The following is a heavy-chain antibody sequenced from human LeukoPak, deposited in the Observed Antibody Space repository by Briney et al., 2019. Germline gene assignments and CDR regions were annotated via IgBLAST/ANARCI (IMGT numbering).Heavy chain of an antibody. CDR2: IYTSGST. CDR1: GDSISSSSYF. CDR3: ATQILLCHYY. J-gene: IGHJ4*02. Sequence: SETLSLTCTVSGDSISSSSYFWAWIRQSPGKGLEWIGRIYTSGSTNYNPSLKSRVTMSVDTSKNQFSLKLSSVTAADTAVYYCATQILLCHYYWGQGTLVTVSS. V-gene: IGHV4-61*02. D-gene: IGHD3-10*01.